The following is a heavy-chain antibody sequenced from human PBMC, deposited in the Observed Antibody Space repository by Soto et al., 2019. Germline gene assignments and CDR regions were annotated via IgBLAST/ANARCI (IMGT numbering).Heavy chain of an antibody. J-gene: IGHJ6*02. CDR2: IKSKTDGGTT. CDR1: GFTFSNAW. D-gene: IGHD3-9*01. V-gene: IGHV3-15*01. Sequence: EVQLVESGGGLVKPGGSLRLSCAASGFTFSNAWMSWVRQAPGKGLEWVGRIKSKTDGGTTDYAAPVKGRFTISRDDSKNTLYLQMNSLKTEDTAVYYCTTDRWRNLRYFDWWAMDVWGQGTTVTVSS. CDR3: TTDRWRNLRYFDWWAMDV.